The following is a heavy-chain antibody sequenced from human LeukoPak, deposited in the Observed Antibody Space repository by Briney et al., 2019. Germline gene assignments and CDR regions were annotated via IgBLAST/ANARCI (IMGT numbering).Heavy chain of an antibody. D-gene: IGHD6-19*01. CDR2: INHSRGT. Sequence: LETLSLTCAVYGGSFSSYYWGWIRQPPGKGLEWIGEINHSRGTNYNPSLKSRVTISVDTPKNQFSLRLSSVTAADTAVYYCASERRYSSGRWDYYFDYWGQGTLVTVSS. J-gene: IGHJ4*02. CDR1: GGSFSSYY. V-gene: IGHV4-34*01. CDR3: ASERRYSSGRWDYYFDY.